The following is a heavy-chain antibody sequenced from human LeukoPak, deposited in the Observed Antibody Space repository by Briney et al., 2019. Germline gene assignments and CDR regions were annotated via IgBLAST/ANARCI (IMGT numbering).Heavy chain of an antibody. CDR2: ISYDGSNK. CDR1: GFTFRYYT. V-gene: IGHV3-30-3*01. D-gene: IGHD3-22*01. J-gene: IGHJ4*02. CDR3: ARVLNYYDSSGYYFSY. Sequence: GRSLRLSCGASGFTFRYYTMHWVRQAPGKGLEGVAVISYDGSNKYYADSVKGRFTISRDNSKNTLYLQMNSLRAEDTAVYYCARVLNYYDSSGYYFSYWGQGTLVTVSS.